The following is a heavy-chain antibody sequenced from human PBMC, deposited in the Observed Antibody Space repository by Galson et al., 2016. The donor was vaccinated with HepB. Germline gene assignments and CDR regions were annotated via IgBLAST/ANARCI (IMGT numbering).Heavy chain of an antibody. J-gene: IGHJ4*02. CDR2: IKQDGSEK. Sequence: SLRLSCAASRFTFTDYWMSWVRQAPGRGLEWVANIKQDGSEKYYVDSVKGRFTISRDNAKNSLYLQMNSLRAEDTAVYYCVARDGYTADYWGQGTLVTVSS. CDR1: RFTFTDYW. D-gene: IGHD5-24*01. V-gene: IGHV3-7*02. CDR3: VARDGYTADY.